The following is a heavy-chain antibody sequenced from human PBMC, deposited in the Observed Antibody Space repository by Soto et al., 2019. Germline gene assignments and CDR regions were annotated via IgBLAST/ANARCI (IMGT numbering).Heavy chain of an antibody. CDR1: GDSVSGGDYC. CDR2: ICYTGST. CDR3: ARSPSGYCRRTRGYYNPYGVDA. J-gene: IGHJ6*02. D-gene: IGHD3-3*01. Sequence: SETLSLTCTVSGDSVSGGDYCWSWVRQHPGKDLVWLGYICYTGSTSYNLSLKSRVAISAATSKNQLSLNLTSVPAAATSVYYCARSPSGYCRRTRGYYNPYGVDAWGPRTTVTVFS. V-gene: IGHV4-31*03.